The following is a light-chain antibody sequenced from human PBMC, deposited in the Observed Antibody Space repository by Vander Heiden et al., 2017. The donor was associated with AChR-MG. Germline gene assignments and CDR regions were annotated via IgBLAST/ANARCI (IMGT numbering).Light chain of an antibody. CDR1: QSVSSSY. V-gene: IGKV3-20*01. CDR3: QQDGSSPHT. J-gene: IGKJ2*01. CDR2: GAS. Sequence: EIVLTQSPGTLSLSPGERATLSCRASQSVSSSYLAWYRQKPGQTPRLLIYGASRRATGNPDRFSGSGSGTDFTLTISRLEPEDFAVYYCQQDGSSPHTFGQGTKVEIK.